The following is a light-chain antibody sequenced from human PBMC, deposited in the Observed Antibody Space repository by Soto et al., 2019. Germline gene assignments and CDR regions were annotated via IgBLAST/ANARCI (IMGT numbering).Light chain of an antibody. V-gene: IGLV1-44*01. CDR3: AAWYDSLYGPV. CDR2: TNN. J-gene: IGLJ2*01. CDR1: SSNIGSNP. Sequence: QAVVTQPPSASGTPGQRVTISCSGSSSNIGSNPVNWYQQLPGTAPNLLIYTNNQRPSAVPARLSGSKSGTSGSLAISGLQSEDEDDYYCAAWYDSLYGPVFGGGTKLTVL.